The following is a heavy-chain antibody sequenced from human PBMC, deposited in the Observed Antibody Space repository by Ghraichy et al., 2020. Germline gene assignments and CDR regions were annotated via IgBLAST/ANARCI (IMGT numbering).Heavy chain of an antibody. CDR2: ISGSGGST. Sequence: GESLNISCAASGFTFSSYAMSWVRQAPGKGLEWVSAISGSGGSTYYADSVKGRFTISRDNSKNTLYLQMNSLRAEDTAVYYCAKDRDYGDYEYFQHWGQGTLVTVSS. CDR3: AKDRDYGDYEYFQH. V-gene: IGHV3-23*01. D-gene: IGHD4-17*01. J-gene: IGHJ1*01. CDR1: GFTFSSYA.